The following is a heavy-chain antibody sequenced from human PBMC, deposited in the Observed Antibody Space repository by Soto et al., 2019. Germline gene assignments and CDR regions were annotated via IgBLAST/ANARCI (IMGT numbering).Heavy chain of an antibody. V-gene: IGHV5-51*01. CDR3: ARQNIVVVPAAMGDGYYYYMDV. J-gene: IGHJ6*03. D-gene: IGHD2-2*01. CDR2: IYPGDSDT. Sequence: GGSLRLSCKGSGYSFTSYWIGWVRQMPGKGLEWMGIIYPGDSDTRYSPSFQGQVTISADKSISTAYLQWSSLKASDTAMYYCARQNIVVVPAAMGDGYYYYMDVWGKGTTVTVSS. CDR1: GYSFTSYW.